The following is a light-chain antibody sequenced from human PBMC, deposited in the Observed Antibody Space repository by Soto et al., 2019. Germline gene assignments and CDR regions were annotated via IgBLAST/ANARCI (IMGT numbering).Light chain of an antibody. CDR3: QQYHDWPPIT. J-gene: IGKJ3*01. V-gene: IGKV3-15*01. CDR1: QTVSDD. CDR2: GAS. Sequence: EIVMTQSPATLFVSPGERATLSCRASQTVSDDLAWYQQKPGQAPRLLIYGASTRATDIPARFSGGGSGTEFTRTISSLQSEDSAIYYCQQYHDWPPITFGPGTKVNI.